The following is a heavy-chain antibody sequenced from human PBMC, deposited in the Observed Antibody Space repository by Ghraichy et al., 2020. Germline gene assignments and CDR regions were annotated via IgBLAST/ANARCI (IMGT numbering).Heavy chain of an antibody. J-gene: IGHJ5*02. CDR2: IYYSGST. Sequence: SETLSLTCTVSGGSISSSSYYWGWIRQPPGKGLEWIGSIYYSGSTYYNPSLKSRVTISVDTSKNQFSLKLSSVTAADTAVYYCARLPRGAAAVFDPWGQGTLVTVSS. CDR3: ARLPRGAAAVFDP. CDR1: GGSISSSSYY. V-gene: IGHV4-39*01. D-gene: IGHD6-13*01.